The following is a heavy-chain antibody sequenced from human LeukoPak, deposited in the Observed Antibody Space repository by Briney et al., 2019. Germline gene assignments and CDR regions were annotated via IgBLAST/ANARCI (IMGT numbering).Heavy chain of an antibody. V-gene: IGHV3-30*04. D-gene: IGHD6-13*01. Sequence: PGTSLRLFRAASGFTFISYAIHWVRQAPGKGLEWVAVVSFHGTDSFYADSVKGRFTISRDNAKNSLYLQMDSLRAEDTAVYYCARDAAVQQLGYYYYYMDVWGKGTTVTVSS. CDR3: ARDAAVQQLGYYYYYMDV. J-gene: IGHJ6*03. CDR1: GFTFISYA. CDR2: VSFHGTDS.